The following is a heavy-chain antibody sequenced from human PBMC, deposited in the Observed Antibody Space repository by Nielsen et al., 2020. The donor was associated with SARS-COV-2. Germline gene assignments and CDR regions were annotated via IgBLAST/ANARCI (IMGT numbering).Heavy chain of an antibody. CDR3: AKLPAFKMGSSDGFDI. J-gene: IGHJ3*02. CDR1: GFIFSYSP. V-gene: IGHV3-23*01. CDR2: ISGAGGTT. Sequence: GESLKISCATSGFIFSYSPMTWVRQAPGKGLEWVSSISGAGGTTYYTDSVKGRFTISRDNSKNTLYLQMNSLRAEDTAVYYCAKLPAFKMGSSDGFDIWGQGTMVTVSS. D-gene: IGHD5-24*01.